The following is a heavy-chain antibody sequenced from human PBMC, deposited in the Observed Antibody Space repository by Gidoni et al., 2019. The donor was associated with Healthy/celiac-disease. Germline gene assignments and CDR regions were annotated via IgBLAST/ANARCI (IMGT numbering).Heavy chain of an antibody. D-gene: IGHD3-10*01. V-gene: IGHV4-34*01. CDR1: GGSFRGYY. Sequence: QVHLQQWGAGLLKPSETLSLTCAVYGGSFRGYYWSWIRQPPGKGLEWIGEINHIGRTNYNPSLKSRVAISVDTSKNQFSLKLSSVTAADTAVYYCASLYFRTRYYGSGSNWFDPWGQGTLVTVSS. CDR3: ASLYFRTRYYGSGSNWFDP. CDR2: INHIGRT. J-gene: IGHJ5*02.